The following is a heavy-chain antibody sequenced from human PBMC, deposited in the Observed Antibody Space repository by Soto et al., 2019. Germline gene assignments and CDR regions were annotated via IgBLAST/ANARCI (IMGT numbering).Heavy chain of an antibody. CDR2: IWYDGSNK. Sequence: GGSLRLSCAASGFTFSSYGMHWVRQAPGKGLEWVAVIWYDGSNKYYADSVKGRFTISRDNSKNTLYLQMNSLRAEDTAVYYCARVAAATTREDYWGQGTLVTVSS. CDR1: GFTFSSYG. CDR3: ARVAAATTREDY. J-gene: IGHJ4*02. D-gene: IGHD2-15*01. V-gene: IGHV3-33*01.